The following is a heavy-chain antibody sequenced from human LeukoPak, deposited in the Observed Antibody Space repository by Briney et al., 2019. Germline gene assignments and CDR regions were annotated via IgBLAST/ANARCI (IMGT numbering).Heavy chain of an antibody. CDR3: ATDLPAASTRYFQH. Sequence: ASVTVSCKVSGYTLTELSIHWVRQAPGKGLEWMGGFDPEDGETIYAQKFQGRVTMTEDTSTDTAYMELSSLRSEDTAVYYCATDLPAASTRYFQHWGQGTLVTVSS. D-gene: IGHD2-2*01. J-gene: IGHJ1*01. V-gene: IGHV1-24*01. CDR1: GYTLTELS. CDR2: FDPEDGET.